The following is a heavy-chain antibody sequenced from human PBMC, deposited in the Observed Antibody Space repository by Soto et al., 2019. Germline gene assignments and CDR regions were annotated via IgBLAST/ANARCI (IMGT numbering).Heavy chain of an antibody. CDR2: IYYSGST. J-gene: IGHJ4*02. D-gene: IGHD6-6*01. CDR3: ARVKIAARKGPFDY. Sequence: SETLSLTCTVSGGSVSSGSYYWSWIRQPPGKGLEWIGYIYYSGSTNYNPSLKSRVTISVDTSKNQFSLKLSSVAAADTAVYYCARVKIAARKGPFDYWGQGTLVTVSS. V-gene: IGHV4-61*01. CDR1: GGSVSSGSYY.